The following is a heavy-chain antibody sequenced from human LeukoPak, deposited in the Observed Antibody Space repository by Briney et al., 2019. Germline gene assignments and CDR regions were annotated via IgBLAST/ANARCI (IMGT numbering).Heavy chain of an antibody. J-gene: IGHJ3*02. V-gene: IGHV3-7*01. CDR1: GFTFSTYW. Sequence: GGSLRLSCAASGFTFSTYWMTWVRQAPGKGLEWVANIKQDGSEKYFVDSVKGRFTISRDNANNSLYLQMNSLRAEDTAVYFCARDSTGWQADSFDIWGQGTKVTVSA. D-gene: IGHD2-8*02. CDR3: ARDSTGWQADSFDI. CDR2: IKQDGSEK.